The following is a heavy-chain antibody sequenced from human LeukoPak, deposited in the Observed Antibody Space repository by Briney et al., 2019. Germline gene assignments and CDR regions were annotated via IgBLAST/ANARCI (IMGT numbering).Heavy chain of an antibody. D-gene: IGHD4-11*01. CDR3: ARAVTTVRFDP. Sequence: PPQTLSLTCTVSGGSISSGDYYWSWIRQPPGKGLEWIGYIYYSGSTYYNPSLKSRVTISVDTSKNQFSLKLSSVTAADTAVYYCARAVTTVRFDPWGQGTLVTVSS. V-gene: IGHV4-30-4*01. CDR1: GGSISSGDYY. J-gene: IGHJ5*02. CDR2: IYYSGST.